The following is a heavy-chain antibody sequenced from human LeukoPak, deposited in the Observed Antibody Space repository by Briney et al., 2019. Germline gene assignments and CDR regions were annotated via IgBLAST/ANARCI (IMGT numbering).Heavy chain of an antibody. V-gene: IGHV3-21*01. CDR2: ISSSSSYI. D-gene: IGHD6-13*01. CDR3: ARDNRAAAGTVDY. CDR1: GFTFSSYS. J-gene: IGHJ4*02. Sequence: KSGGSLRLSCAAPGFTFSSYSMNWVRQAPGKGLEWVSSISSSSSYIYYADSVKGRFTISRDNAKNSLYLQMNSLRAEDTAVYYCARDNRAAAGTVDYWGQGTLVTVSS.